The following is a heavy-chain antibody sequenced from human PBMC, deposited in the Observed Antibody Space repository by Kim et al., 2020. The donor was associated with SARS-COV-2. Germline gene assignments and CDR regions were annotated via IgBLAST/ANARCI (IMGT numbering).Heavy chain of an antibody. Sequence: SETLSLTCAVYGGSFSGYYWSWIRQPPGKGLEWIGEINHSGSTNYNPSLKSRVTISVDTSKNQFSLKLSSVTAADTAVYYCARGGVGYDFWWGNYGMDVWGQGTTVTVSS. CDR2: INHSGST. J-gene: IGHJ6*02. CDR3: ARGGVGYDFWWGNYGMDV. CDR1: GGSFSGYY. V-gene: IGHV4-34*01. D-gene: IGHD3-3*01.